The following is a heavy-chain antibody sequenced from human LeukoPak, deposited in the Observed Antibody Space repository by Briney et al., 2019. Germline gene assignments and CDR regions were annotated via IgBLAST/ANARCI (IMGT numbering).Heavy chain of an antibody. D-gene: IGHD6-13*01. CDR2: ISSSGNTI. Sequence: GGSPRLSCAASGFTFSDYYMSWIRQAPGKGLEWVSYISSSGNTIYYADSVKGRFTISRDNAKNSLYLQMNSLRAEDTAVYYCARPKYSSSWQIFDYWGQGTLVTASS. J-gene: IGHJ4*02. V-gene: IGHV3-11*01. CDR1: GFTFSDYY. CDR3: ARPKYSSSWQIFDY.